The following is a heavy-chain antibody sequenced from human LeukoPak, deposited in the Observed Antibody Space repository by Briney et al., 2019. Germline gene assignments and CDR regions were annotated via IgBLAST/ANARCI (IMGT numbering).Heavy chain of an antibody. D-gene: IGHD3-3*01. CDR3: AKGSGWGYFYYMDV. V-gene: IGHV3-23*01. CDR1: GFTFSSYA. Sequence: GGSLRLSCAASGFTFSSYAMSWVRQAPGKGLEWVSAISAGGSSTYYADSVKGRFTLSRDNSKNTQYLQMHSLTAEDTAVYYCAKGSGWGYFYYMDVWGKGTTVTVSS. J-gene: IGHJ6*03. CDR2: ISAGGSST.